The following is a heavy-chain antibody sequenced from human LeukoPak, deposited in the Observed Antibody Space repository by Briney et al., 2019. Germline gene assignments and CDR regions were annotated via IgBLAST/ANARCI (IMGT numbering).Heavy chain of an antibody. J-gene: IGHJ6*03. CDR1: GGTFSSYA. D-gene: IGHD3-3*01. CDR3: AGTHYDFWSGSYYYYMDV. V-gene: IGHV1-69*05. CDR2: IIPIFGTA. Sequence: SVKVSCKASGGTFSSYAISWVRQAPGQGLEWMGGIIPIFGTANYAQKFQGRVTITTDESTSTAYMELSSLRSEDTAVYYCAGTHYDFWSGSYYYYMDVWGKGTTVTVSS.